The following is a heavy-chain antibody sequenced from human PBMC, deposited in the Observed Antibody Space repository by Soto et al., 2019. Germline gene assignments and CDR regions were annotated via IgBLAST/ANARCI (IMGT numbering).Heavy chain of an antibody. CDR2: IIPIFGTA. CDR1: GGTFSIYA. CDR3: ASTTPYYYGMDV. J-gene: IGHJ6*02. V-gene: IGHV1-69*13. Sequence: SVKVSCKASGGTFSIYAISWVRQAPGQGLEWMGGIIPIFGTANYAQKFQGRVTITADESTSTAYMELSSLRSEDTAVYYCASTTPYYYGMDVWGQGTTVTVSS.